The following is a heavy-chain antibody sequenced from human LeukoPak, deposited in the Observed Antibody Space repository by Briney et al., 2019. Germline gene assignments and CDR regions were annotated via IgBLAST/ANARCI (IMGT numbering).Heavy chain of an antibody. CDR3: ATTPIYYGSGSYSVY. CDR2: ISAYNGNT. J-gene: IGHJ4*02. V-gene: IGHV1-18*01. CDR1: GYTFTSYG. Sequence: ASVKVSCKASGYTFTSYGISWVRQAPGQGLEWMGWISAYNGNTNYAQKLQGRVTMTTDTSTSTAYMELRSLRSDDTAVYYCATTPIYYGSGSYSVYWGQGTLVTVSS. D-gene: IGHD3-10*01.